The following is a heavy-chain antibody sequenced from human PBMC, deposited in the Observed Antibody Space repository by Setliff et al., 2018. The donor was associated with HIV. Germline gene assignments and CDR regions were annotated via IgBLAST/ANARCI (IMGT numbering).Heavy chain of an antibody. CDR3: ASGYSSSSPRRDY. J-gene: IGHJ4*02. D-gene: IGHD6-6*01. CDR1: GFSFSNYA. Sequence: HPGGSLRLSCAASGFSFSNYAMTWVRQAPGKGLEWVSTIANGINTYYADSVKGRFTISRDNSKNTLNLQMNSLRAEDTAAYYCASGYSSSSPRRDYWGQGTLVTVSS. CDR2: IANGINT. V-gene: IGHV3-23*01.